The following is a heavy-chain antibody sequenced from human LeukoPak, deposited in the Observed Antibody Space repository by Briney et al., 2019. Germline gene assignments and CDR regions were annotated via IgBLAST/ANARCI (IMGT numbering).Heavy chain of an antibody. CDR1: GGSFSGYY. V-gene: IGHV4-34*01. CDR3: ARGVPYYYDSSGYYYPFDY. Sequence: KPSETLSLTCAVYGGSFSGYYWSWIRQPPGKGLEWIGEINHSGSTNYNPSLKSRVTISVDTSKNQFSLKLSSVTAADTAVYYCARGVPYYYDSSGYYYPFDYWGQGTLVTVSS. CDR2: INHSGST. D-gene: IGHD3-22*01. J-gene: IGHJ4*02.